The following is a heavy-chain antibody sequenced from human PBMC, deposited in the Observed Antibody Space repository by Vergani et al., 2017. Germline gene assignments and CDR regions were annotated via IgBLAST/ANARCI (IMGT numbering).Heavy chain of an antibody. CDR2: IKQDGSEK. D-gene: IGHD2-2*01. CDR3: ARPYCSSTSCYVGEWFDP. J-gene: IGHJ5*02. V-gene: IGHV3-7*01. CDR1: GFTFSSYW. Sequence: VQLVESGGGVVQPGRSLRLSCAASGFTFSSYWMSWVRQAPGKGLEWVANIKQDGSEKYYVDSVKGRFTISRDNAKNSLYLQMNSLRAEDTAVYYCARPYCSSTSCYVGEWFDPWGQGTLVTVSS.